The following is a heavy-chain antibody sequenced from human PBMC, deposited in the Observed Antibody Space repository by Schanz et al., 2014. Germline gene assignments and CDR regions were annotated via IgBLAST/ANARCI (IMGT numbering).Heavy chain of an antibody. CDR3: AKDAPYPFDL. Sequence: EVHLVESGGGLVQPGGSLRLSCAASGITFSSHSFNWVRQAPGKGLEWISYIGNGGVTIYYADSVKGRFTISRDNSKNSLYLQMNSLRAEDTAIYYCAKDAPYPFDLWGRGTLITVSS. CDR1: GITFSSHS. V-gene: IGHV3-48*04. CDR2: IGNGGVTI. J-gene: IGHJ2*01.